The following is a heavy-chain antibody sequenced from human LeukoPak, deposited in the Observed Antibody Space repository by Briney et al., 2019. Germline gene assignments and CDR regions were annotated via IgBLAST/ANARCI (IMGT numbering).Heavy chain of an antibody. V-gene: IGHV1-8*01. J-gene: IGHJ5*02. CDR1: GYTFTNYG. CDR3: ARGRHDIVMVITGLNWFDP. D-gene: IGHD2-15*01. Sequence: ASVKVSCKASGYTFTNYGINWVRQATGQGLERMGWVNPNSGNTGYAQKFQGRVTMTRNTSISTAYMELSSLRSEDTAVYYCARGRHDIVMVITGLNWFDPWGQGTLVTVSS. CDR2: VNPNSGNT.